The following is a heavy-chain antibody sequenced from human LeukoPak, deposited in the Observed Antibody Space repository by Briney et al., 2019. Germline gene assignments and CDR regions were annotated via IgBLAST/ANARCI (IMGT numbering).Heavy chain of an antibody. CDR3: ARDRGDSSGLYIAFDI. Sequence: GGSLRLSCAACGFTFSSYSKKWVRQARGGGMEGVSYISSSSSYIYYADSVKGQFTISIDNANNSLYLQMNSLRAEDTAVYYCARDRGDSSGLYIAFDIWGQGTMVTVSS. V-gene: IGHV3-21*01. D-gene: IGHD6-19*01. CDR2: ISSSSSYI. J-gene: IGHJ3*02. CDR1: GFTFSSYS.